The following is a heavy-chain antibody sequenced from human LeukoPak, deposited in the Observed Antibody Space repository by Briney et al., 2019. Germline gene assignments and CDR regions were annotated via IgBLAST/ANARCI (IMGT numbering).Heavy chain of an antibody. V-gene: IGHV3-15*01. J-gene: IGHJ3*02. CDR1: GFTFSNAW. CDR2: IKSKTDGGTT. CDR3: TTDANLRYLFLAFDI. Sequence: GGSLRLSCAASGFTFSNAWMSWVRQAPGKGLEWVGRIKSKTDGGTTDYAAPVKGRFTISRDDSKNTLYLQMNSLKTEDTAVYYCTTDANLRYLFLAFDIWGQGTMVTVSS. D-gene: IGHD3-9*01.